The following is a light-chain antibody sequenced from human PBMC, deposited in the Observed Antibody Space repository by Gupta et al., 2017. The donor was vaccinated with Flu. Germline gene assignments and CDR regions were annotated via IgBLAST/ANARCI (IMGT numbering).Light chain of an antibody. CDR2: YAS. Sequence: EIVLTQSPDFQSATPKEKVTITCRASQNIGTSLHWYQQKPDHSPNLLIKYASQYVSGVPSRFSGSGSGTDFTLTINGLEAEDTATYYCHQSSNLPWTFGQGTKVEIK. V-gene: IGKV6-21*01. J-gene: IGKJ1*01. CDR1: QNIGTS. CDR3: HQSSNLPWT.